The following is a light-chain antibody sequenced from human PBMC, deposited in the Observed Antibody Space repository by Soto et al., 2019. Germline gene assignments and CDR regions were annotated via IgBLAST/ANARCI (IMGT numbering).Light chain of an antibody. J-gene: IGLJ2*01. CDR2: DVS. CDR1: SSDVGGYNY. CDR3: CSYTTSSTVL. V-gene: IGLV2-14*03. Sequence: QYALTQPASVSGSPGQSITISCTGTSSDVGGYNYVSWYQQHPGKAPKLMIYDVSNRPSGVSNRFSGSKSGNTASLTNSGLQAEDEADYYCCSYTTSSTVLFGGGTKLTVL.